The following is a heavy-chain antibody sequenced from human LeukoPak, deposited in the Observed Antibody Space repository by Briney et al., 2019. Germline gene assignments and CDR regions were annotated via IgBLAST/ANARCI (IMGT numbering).Heavy chain of an antibody. CDR2: IHYSGAT. V-gene: IGHV4-59*08. Sequence: WETLSLTCTVSGGSISGYYWSWIRQSPERGLEWIAYIHYSGATNYNPSLQSRVTLSLDTSNNQFSLRLNFVTAADTAVYYCARFSGSTWAFDLWGQGTLVTVSS. CDR1: GGSISGYY. J-gene: IGHJ4*02. D-gene: IGHD6-13*01. CDR3: ARFSGSTWAFDL.